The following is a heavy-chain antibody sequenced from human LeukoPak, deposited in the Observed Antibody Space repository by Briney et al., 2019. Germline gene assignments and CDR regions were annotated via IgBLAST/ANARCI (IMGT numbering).Heavy chain of an antibody. Sequence: PGGSLRLSCAASGFTFSSYGMHSVRQAPGKGLEWVAFIRYDGNNKYYADSVKGRFTVSRDNSKNMLYLQMNSLRAEDTAVYYCAYYHVNEEPPTFWGQGTLVTVSS. D-gene: IGHD1-1*01. CDR1: GFTFSSYG. CDR2: IRYDGNNK. CDR3: AYYHVNEEPPTF. J-gene: IGHJ4*02. V-gene: IGHV3-30*02.